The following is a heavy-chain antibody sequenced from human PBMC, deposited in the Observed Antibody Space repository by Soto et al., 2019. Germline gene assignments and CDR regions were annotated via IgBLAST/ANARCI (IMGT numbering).Heavy chain of an antibody. D-gene: IGHD3-9*01. J-gene: IGHJ4*02. Sequence: LETLCLTCSVSGGSISSSSYYWGWIRQPPGKGLEWIGSIYYSGSTYYNPSLKSRVTISVDTSKNQFSLKLSSVTAADTAVYYCARHDWAKPFDYWGQGTLVTVSS. V-gene: IGHV4-39*01. CDR3: ARHDWAKPFDY. CDR2: IYYSGST. CDR1: GGSISSSSYY.